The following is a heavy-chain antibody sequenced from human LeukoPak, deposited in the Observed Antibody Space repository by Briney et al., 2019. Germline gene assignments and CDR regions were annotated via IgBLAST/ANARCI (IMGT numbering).Heavy chain of an antibody. CDR1: GFTFSSYS. Sequence: PGGSLRLSCAASGFTFSSYSMNWVRQAPGKGLEWVSSISSSSSYIYYADSVKGRFTISRDNAKNSLYLQMNSLRAEDTAVYYCARDGGGRYSDWLPWGFDYWGQGTLVTVSS. J-gene: IGHJ4*02. CDR3: ARDGGGRYSDWLPWGFDY. CDR2: ISSSSSYI. D-gene: IGHD3-9*01. V-gene: IGHV3-21*01.